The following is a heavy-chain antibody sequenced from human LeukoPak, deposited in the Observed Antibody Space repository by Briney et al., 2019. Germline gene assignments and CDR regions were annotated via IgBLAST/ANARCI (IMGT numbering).Heavy chain of an antibody. CDR3: ARDPGVIPVHYMDV. Sequence: GGSLRLSCAASGFTFNKYAMSWVRKAPRQGLELVSAISTCCTTYSSDSVKGRFAISRANSKNKVFLQMNSLRADDTATYYCARDPGVIPVHYMDVWGRGTTVTVSS. CDR2: ISTCCTT. V-gene: IGHV3-23*01. J-gene: IGHJ6*03. CDR1: GFTFNKYA. D-gene: IGHD2/OR15-2a*01.